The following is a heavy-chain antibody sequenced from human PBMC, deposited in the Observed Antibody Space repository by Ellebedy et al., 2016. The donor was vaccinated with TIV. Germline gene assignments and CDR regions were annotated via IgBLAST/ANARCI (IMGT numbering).Heavy chain of an antibody. CDR2: IYHTGST. D-gene: IGHD3-3*01. Sequence: SETLSLICDVSEDYISRSNWWSWVRQPPGKGLEWIGEIYHTGSTNYNPSLKSRVTISVDTSKNQFSLKLSSVTAEDTAVYYCARDAGRFLEWLPFDYWGQGTLVTVSS. J-gene: IGHJ4*02. V-gene: IGHV4-4*02. CDR1: EDYISRSNW. CDR3: ARDAGRFLEWLPFDY.